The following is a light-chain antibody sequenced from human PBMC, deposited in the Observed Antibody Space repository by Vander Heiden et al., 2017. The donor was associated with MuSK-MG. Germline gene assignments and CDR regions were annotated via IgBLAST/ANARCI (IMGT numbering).Light chain of an antibody. CDR3: QQYSKWPPYT. CDR2: YAS. Sequence: EIVLTQSPATLSGSPGGRPSLSCRASQSVGSDLAWSQQKPGQAPRLLFYYASTKVAGIPGRFSGSGSGTEFTLTISGLQSEDFAVYYCQQYSKWPPYTFGQGTKVEIK. V-gene: IGKV3-15*01. CDR1: QSVGSD. J-gene: IGKJ2*01.